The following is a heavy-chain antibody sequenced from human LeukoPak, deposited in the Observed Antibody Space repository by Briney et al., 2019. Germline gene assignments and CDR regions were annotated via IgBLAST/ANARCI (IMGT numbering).Heavy chain of an antibody. D-gene: IGHD1-26*01. J-gene: IGHJ6*02. V-gene: IGHV3-9*01. CDR1: GFTFDDYA. Sequence: GRSLRLSCAASGFTFDDYAMHWVRQAPGKGLVGVSGISWNSGSIGYAESVKGRFTISIDNAKNSLYLQMNSLRAEDTALYYCAKAEPPGRYYYYGMDVWGQGTTVTVSS. CDR3: AKAEPPGRYYYYGMDV. CDR2: ISWNSGSI.